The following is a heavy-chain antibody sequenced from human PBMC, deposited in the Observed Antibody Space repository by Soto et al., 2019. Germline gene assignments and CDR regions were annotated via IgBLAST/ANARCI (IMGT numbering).Heavy chain of an antibody. CDR2: IIPIFGPA. D-gene: IGHD3-10*01. CDR3: ARGQHMVRAVMATPLYYYDMDV. V-gene: IGHV1-69*12. CDR1: GGTFNSYA. J-gene: IGHJ6*02. Sequence: QVQLVQSGAEVKKPVSSVKVSCKACGGTFNSYAISWVRQAPGQGLEWMGGIIPIFGPANYALKFQGRVTITADESTSTAYMELTSLGSEDTAVYYCARGQHMVRAVMATPLYYYDMDVWGQGTTVTVFS.